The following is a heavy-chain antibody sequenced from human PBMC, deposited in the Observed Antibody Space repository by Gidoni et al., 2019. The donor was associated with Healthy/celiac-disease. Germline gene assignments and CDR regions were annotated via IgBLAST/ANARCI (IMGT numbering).Heavy chain of an antibody. J-gene: IGHJ4*02. CDR3: ARVAQLRYFDWLLENFDY. V-gene: IGHV3-21*01. Sequence: EVQLVESGGGLVKPGGSLRLSCAASGFTFSSYSMNWVRQAPGKGLEWVSSISSSSSYIYYADSVKGRFTISRDNAKNSLYLQMNSLRAEDTAVYYCARVAQLRYFDWLLENFDYWGQGTLVTVSS. CDR1: GFTFSSYS. CDR2: ISSSSSYI. D-gene: IGHD3-9*01.